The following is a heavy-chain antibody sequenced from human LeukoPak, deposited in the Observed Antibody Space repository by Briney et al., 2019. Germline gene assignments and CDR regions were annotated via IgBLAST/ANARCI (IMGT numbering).Heavy chain of an antibody. D-gene: IGHD5-24*01. J-gene: IGHJ3*02. CDR2: IRYDGSNK. Sequence: GGSLRLSCAASGFTFSSYGMHWVRQAPGKGLEWVAFIRYDGSNKYYADSVKGRFTISRDNSKNTLYLQMNSLRAEDTAVYYCAKDQFRARAFDIWGQGTMVTVSS. CDR1: GFTFSSYG. CDR3: AKDQFRARAFDI. V-gene: IGHV3-30*02.